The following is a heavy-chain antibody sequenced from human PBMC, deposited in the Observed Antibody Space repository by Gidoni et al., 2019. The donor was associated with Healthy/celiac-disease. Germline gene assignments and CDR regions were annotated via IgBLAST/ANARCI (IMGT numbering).Heavy chain of an antibody. J-gene: IGHJ5*02. CDR1: GYTFTRYA. Sequence: QVQLVQSGAAVTKPGASVKVSCKASGYTFTRYAMHWVRQAPGQRLEWMGWINAGNGNTKYSQKFQGRVTNTRDTSASTAYMELSSLRSEDTTVYYCARVAGVRSCTGGVCYTGNWFDPWGQGTLVTVSS. CDR3: ARVAGVRSCTGGVCYTGNWFDP. V-gene: IGHV1-3*01. CDR2: INAGNGNT. D-gene: IGHD2-8*02.